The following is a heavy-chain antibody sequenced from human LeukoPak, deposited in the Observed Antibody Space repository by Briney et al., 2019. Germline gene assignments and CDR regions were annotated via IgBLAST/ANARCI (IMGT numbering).Heavy chain of an antibody. J-gene: IGHJ4*02. Sequence: PLETLSLTCAVYGGSFSGYYWSWIRQPPGKGLEWIGEINHSGSTNYNPSLKSRVTISVDTSKNQFSLKLSSVTAADTAVYYCARGGIAVVPAARPFDYWGQGTLVTVSS. V-gene: IGHV4-34*01. D-gene: IGHD2-2*02. CDR2: INHSGST. CDR1: GGSFSGYY. CDR3: ARGGIAVVPAARPFDY.